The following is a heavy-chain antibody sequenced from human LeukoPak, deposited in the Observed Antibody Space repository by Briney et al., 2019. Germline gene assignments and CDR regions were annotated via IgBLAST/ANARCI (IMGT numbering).Heavy chain of an antibody. CDR1: GFPFREFA. Sequence: GSLRLSCTSSGFPFREFAVSWFRRAPGKGLEWIGFIRSSIYGGTPKAAASVKGRFIFSRDDSKGVAYLRMNSLKTDDTAVYYCSREWGNGNDLRPDSWGQGTLVTVSS. CDR2: IRSSIYGGTP. J-gene: IGHJ4*02. D-gene: IGHD1-1*01. V-gene: IGHV3-49*03. CDR3: SREWGNGNDLRPDS.